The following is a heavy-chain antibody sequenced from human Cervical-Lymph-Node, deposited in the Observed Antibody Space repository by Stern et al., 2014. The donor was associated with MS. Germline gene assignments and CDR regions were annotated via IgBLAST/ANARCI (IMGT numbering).Heavy chain of an antibody. CDR1: GFTFDEYA. CDR2: ISWISSSR. D-gene: IGHD3-16*02. J-gene: IGHJ3*02. Sequence: EVQLVESGGDLVQPGESLRLSCAASGFTFDEYAMHWVRQAPGQGLEWVSGISWISSSRGYADSVKGRFTISRDNAKNSLYLQMNSLRTEDTALYYCAKTLTRSYHDPFDMWGRGTMVIVSS. CDR3: AKTLTRSYHDPFDM. V-gene: IGHV3-9*01.